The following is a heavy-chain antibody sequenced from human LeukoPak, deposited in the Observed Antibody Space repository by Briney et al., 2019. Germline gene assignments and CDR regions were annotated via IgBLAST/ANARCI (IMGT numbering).Heavy chain of an antibody. CDR1: GFTFSSYW. V-gene: IGHV3-23*01. D-gene: IGHD6-19*01. CDR3: AKSAVAGTDAFDI. CDR2: ISGSGGST. Sequence: GGSLRLSCAASGFTFSSYWMHWVRQAPGKGLEWVSAISGSGGSTYYADSVKGRFTISRDNSKNTLYLQMNSLRAEDTAVYYCAKSAVAGTDAFDIWGQGTMVTVSS. J-gene: IGHJ3*02.